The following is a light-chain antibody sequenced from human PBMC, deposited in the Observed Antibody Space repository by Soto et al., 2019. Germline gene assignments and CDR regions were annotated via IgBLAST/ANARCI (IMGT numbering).Light chain of an antibody. V-gene: IGLV2-23*01. J-gene: IGLJ2*01. CDR3: CSYTGSSRVV. Sequence: QSALTQPASVSGSPGQSITISCTGTSSDVGSYNLVSWYQQHPGKAPQLMIYEGSKRPSGVSNRFSGSKSGNTASLTISGLQAEDEADYYCCSYTGSSRVVVVGGTKVTVL. CDR1: SSDVGSYNL. CDR2: EGS.